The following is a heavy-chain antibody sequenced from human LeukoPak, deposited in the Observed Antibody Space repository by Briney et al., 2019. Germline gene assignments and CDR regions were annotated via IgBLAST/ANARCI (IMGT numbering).Heavy chain of an antibody. V-gene: IGHV1-3*01. D-gene: IGHD3-10*01. CDR3: ARDYGSGSLHY. Sequence: ASVKVSCKASGYTFTNYAMHWVRQAPGQRLEWLGWINAGYGDTKYSQKFQGRITITRDTSASTAYMELSSLRSEDTAVYYCARDYGSGSLHYWGQGTLVTVSS. CDR2: INAGYGDT. CDR1: GYTFTNYA. J-gene: IGHJ4*02.